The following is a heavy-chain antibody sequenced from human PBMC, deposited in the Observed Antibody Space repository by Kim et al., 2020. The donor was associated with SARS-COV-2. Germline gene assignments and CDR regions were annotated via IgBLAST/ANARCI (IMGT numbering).Heavy chain of an antibody. CDR3: ARAHDSSGYYYYYYYGMDV. D-gene: IGHD3-22*01. CDR1: GGTFSSYA. CDR2: IIPIFGTA. V-gene: IGHV1-69*13. J-gene: IGHJ6*02. Sequence: SVKVSCKASGGTFSSYAISWVRQAPGQGLEWMGGIIPIFGTANYAQKFQGRVTITADESTSTAYMELSSLRSEDTAVYYCARAHDSSGYYYYYYYGMDVWGQGTTVTVSS.